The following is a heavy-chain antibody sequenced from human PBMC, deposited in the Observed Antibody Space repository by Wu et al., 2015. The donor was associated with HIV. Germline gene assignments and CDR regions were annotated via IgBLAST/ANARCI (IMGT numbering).Heavy chain of an antibody. D-gene: IGHD4-17*01. J-gene: IGHJ3*02. CDR3: AKFREATVETGDDVFDI. CDR2: VNPTSGGT. Sequence: QVQLVQSGAEVKKPGSSVKVSCKASGGTLRDYAISWVRQAPGQGLEWMGWVNPTSGGTNYVEKFQGGVTMTRDTSITTAYLELTSLTADNTAVYFCAKFREATVETGDDVFDIWGQGTMITVSS. CDR1: GGTLRDYA. V-gene: IGHV1-2*02.